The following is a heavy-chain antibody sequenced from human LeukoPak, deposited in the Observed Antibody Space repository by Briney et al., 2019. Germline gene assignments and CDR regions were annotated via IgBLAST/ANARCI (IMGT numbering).Heavy chain of an antibody. Sequence: PGGSLRLSCAASGFTFSSYGMHWVRQAPGKGLEWVALISYDGGDKFYEDSVKGRFTISRDNSKNTLYLQMNSLRAEDTAVYYCAKGLPHSVRWYYFDYWGQGTLVTVSS. CDR2: ISYDGGDK. CDR1: GFTFSSYG. CDR3: AKGLPHSVRWYYFDY. D-gene: IGHD6-13*01. J-gene: IGHJ4*02. V-gene: IGHV3-30*18.